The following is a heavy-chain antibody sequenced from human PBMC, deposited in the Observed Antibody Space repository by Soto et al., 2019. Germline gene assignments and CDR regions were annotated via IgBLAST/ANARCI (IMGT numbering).Heavy chain of an antibody. CDR3: ARDPPNISGKINWFQP. D-gene: IGHD6-19*01. J-gene: IGHJ5*02. Sequence: ASVKVSCKACGWTFSSYAISWVRQGPGQGLEWMGGIIPIFGTANYAQKFQGRVTITADESTSTAYMELSSLRSEDTAVYYCARDPPNISGKINWFQPWGQGTLDNVSS. V-gene: IGHV1-69*13. CDR1: GWTFSSYA. CDR2: IIPIFGTA.